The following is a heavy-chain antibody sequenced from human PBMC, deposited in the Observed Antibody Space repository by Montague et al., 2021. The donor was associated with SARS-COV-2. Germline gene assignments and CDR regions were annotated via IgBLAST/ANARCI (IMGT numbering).Heavy chain of an antibody. CDR3: ARHPTTVTTFH. V-gene: IGHV4-59*04. CDR1: TGSLNAHY. J-gene: IGHJ4*02. CDR2: IFYTGTI. D-gene: IGHD4-17*01. Sequence: SETLSLTCAVSTGSLNAHYWTWIRQSPGKGLEWIASIFYTGTIYYNPSLKSRVTVSLDTSKSQFSLNLTSVTAADTAVYFCARHPTTVTTFHWGQGSLVTVSS.